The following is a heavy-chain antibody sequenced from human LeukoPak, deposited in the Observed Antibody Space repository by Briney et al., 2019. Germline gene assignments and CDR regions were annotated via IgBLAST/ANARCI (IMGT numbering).Heavy chain of an antibody. D-gene: IGHD5-18*01. CDR1: GFTFSNYW. J-gene: IGHJ4*02. CDR3: AKGKYGYSYGYYLDY. CDR2: IKQDGSEK. V-gene: IGHV3-7*01. Sequence: PGGSLRLSCAASGFTFSNYWMSWVRQAPGKGLEWVANIKQDGSEKYYVDSVKGRFTISRDNAKNSLYLQMNSLRAEDTAVYYCAKGKYGYSYGYYLDYWGQGTLVTVSS.